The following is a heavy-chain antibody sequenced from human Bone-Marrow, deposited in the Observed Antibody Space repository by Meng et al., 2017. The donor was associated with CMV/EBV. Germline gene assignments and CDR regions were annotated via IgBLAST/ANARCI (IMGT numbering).Heavy chain of an antibody. D-gene: IGHD6-6*01. J-gene: IGHJ4*02. CDR3: ARVGAARASDY. CDR2: IYHSGST. CDR1: GGSISSSNW. V-gene: IGHV4-4*02. Sequence: LHFAVSGGSISSSNWWSWVRQPPGKGLEWIGEIYHSGSTNYNPSLKSRVTISVDKSKNQFSLKLSSVTAADTAVYYCARVGAARASDYWGQGTLVTVSS.